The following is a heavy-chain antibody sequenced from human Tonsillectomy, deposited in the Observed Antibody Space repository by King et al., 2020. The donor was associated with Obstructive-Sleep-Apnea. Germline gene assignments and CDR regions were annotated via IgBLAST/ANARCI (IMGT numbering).Heavy chain of an antibody. J-gene: IGHJ4*02. CDR2: ISYDGSNK. CDR3: AKMGELSLGYLAD. V-gene: IGHV3-30*18. D-gene: IGHD3-16*02. CDR1: GFTFSSYG. Sequence: VQLVESGGGVVQPGRSLRLSCAASGFTFSSYGMHWVRQAPGKGLEWVAVISYDGSNKYYADSVKGRFTISRDNSKNTLYLQMNSLRAEDTAVYYCAKMGELSLGYLADWGQGTLVTVSS.